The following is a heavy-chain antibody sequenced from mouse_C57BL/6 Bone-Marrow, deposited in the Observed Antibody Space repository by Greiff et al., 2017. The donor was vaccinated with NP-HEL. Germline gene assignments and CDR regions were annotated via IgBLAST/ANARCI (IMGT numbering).Heavy chain of an antibody. J-gene: IGHJ2*01. V-gene: IGHV1-80*01. CDR3: ARSYDYDWGY. CDR1: GYAFSSYW. D-gene: IGHD2-4*01. CDR2: IYPGDGDT. Sequence: VMLVESGAELVKPGASVKISCKASGYAFSSYWMNWVKQRPGKGLEWIGQIYPGDGDTNYNGKFKGKATLTADKSSSTAYMQLSSLTSEDSAVYFCARSYDYDWGYWGQGTTLTVSS.